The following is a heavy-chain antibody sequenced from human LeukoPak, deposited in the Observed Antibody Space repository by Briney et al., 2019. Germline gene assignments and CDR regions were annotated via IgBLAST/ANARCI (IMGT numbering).Heavy chain of an antibody. V-gene: IGHV3-30*04. CDR3: AKSSPPPLRD. CDR1: GFTFSNYA. CDR2: ISYDGSKK. J-gene: IGHJ4*02. Sequence: GGSLRLSCAASGFTFSNYAMHWVRQAPGKGLEWVAVISYDGSKKDYADSEKGRFTISRDNSKNTLYLQMNSLRAEDTAVYYCAKSSPPPLRDWGRGTLVTVSS.